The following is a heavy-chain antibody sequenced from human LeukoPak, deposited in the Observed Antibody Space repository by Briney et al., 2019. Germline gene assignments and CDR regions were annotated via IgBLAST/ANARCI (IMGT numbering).Heavy chain of an antibody. Sequence: SETLSLTCTVTGGSINSVDYYWSWIRQPPGKGLEWIGFVYYDGNTRFNPSLKSRLTMSVDTSKNQFSLRLSSVTAADTAVYYCARAITIFGNYYFDYWGQGTLVTVSS. V-gene: IGHV4-30-4*01. CDR2: VYYDGNT. CDR3: ARAITIFGNYYFDY. D-gene: IGHD3-3*01. CDR1: GGSINSVDYY. J-gene: IGHJ4*02.